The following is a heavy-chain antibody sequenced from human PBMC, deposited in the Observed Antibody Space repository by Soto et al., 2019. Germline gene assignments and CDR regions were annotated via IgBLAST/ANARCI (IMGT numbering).Heavy chain of an antibody. Sequence: SETLSLTCEVYGGSFSGYYWGWIRQPPGKGLEWIGEINNSGRSKYTSPLKSRVTISVDTSKNQFSLKMHSVTAADTATYYCAKGLGEYYFGLDVWGQGXTVTVSS. J-gene: IGHJ6*02. CDR3: AKGLGEYYFGLDV. CDR1: GGSFSGYY. V-gene: IGHV4-34*01. CDR2: INNSGRS.